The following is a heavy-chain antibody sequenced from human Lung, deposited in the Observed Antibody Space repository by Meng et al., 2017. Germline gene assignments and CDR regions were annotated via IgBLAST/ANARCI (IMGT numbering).Heavy chain of an antibody. V-gene: IGHV1-18*01. CDR3: ARAEEEYCSGGSCPNFDF. J-gene: IGHJ4*02. CDR1: GYIFTRYG. D-gene: IGHD2-15*01. Sequence: QVQLVQSGGEVKKPWVSVKVSCKASGYIFTRYGITWVRQAPGQVLEWMGWISGYNGNTNYAQKLQGRVTMTTDTSTSTAYMELRSLRSDDTAVYYCARAEEEYCSGGSCPNFDFWGQGTLVTVSS. CDR2: ISGYNGNT.